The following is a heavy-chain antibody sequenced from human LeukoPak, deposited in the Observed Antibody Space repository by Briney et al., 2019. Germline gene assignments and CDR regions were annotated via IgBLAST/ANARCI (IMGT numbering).Heavy chain of an antibody. D-gene: IGHD2-15*01. J-gene: IGHJ6*02. V-gene: IGHV3-23*01. CDR3: AKDDDLVVPRGVSYGMDV. CDR2: ISGSGGNT. Sequence: GGSLRLSCEASGFTFSTHAMTWVRQVPGKGLEWVSAISGSGGNTYYADSVKGRFTISRDNSKNTLFLQMNSLRAEDTAVYYCAKDDDLVVPRGVSYGMDVWGQGTTVTVSS. CDR1: GFTFSTHA.